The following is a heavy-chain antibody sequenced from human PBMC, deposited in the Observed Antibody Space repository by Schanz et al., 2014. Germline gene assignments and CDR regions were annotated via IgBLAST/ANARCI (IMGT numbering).Heavy chain of an antibody. V-gene: IGHV3-23*04. J-gene: IGHJ4*02. CDR3: AGGGPAYYFDD. CDR1: GLIFSNYV. Sequence: EVQLVESGGGLVQPGGSLRLSCTASGLIFSNYVMSWVRQAPGKGLEWVSTIGTSGGTNYAESVKGRFTISRDNSKNTVYIQMNSLRAEDTAVYYGAGGGPAYYFDDWGQGTLVTVSS. CDR2: IGTSGGT.